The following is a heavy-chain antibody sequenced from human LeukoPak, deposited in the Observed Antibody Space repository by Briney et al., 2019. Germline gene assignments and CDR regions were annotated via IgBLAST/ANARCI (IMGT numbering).Heavy chain of an antibody. V-gene: IGHV1-69*04. CDR2: IIPILGIA. CDR3: ARALYGSGSQACMDV. D-gene: IGHD3-10*01. J-gene: IGHJ6*02. Sequence: SVKVSCKASGGTFSSYAISWVRQAPGQGLEWMGRIIPILGIANYAQKFQGRVTITADKSTSTAYMELSSLRSEDTAVYYCARALYGSGSQACMDVWGQGTTVTVSS. CDR1: GGTFSSYA.